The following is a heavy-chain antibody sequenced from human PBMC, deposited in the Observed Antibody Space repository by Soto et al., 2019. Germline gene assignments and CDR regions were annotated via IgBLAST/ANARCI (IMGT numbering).Heavy chain of an antibody. CDR3: TIDGPGFDS. D-gene: IGHD2-8*01. J-gene: IGHJ4*02. CDR2: IRSNANTYAT. Sequence: EVQLVESGGGLVQPGGSLQLSCAASGFTFSGSAMHWFRQASGRGLEWVGRIRSNANTYATAYAASLKGRFTISRDDSKNTASLQITSRKTEGTAIYYCTIDGPGFDSWRQGTLVTVSS. V-gene: IGHV3-73*02. CDR1: GFTFSGSA.